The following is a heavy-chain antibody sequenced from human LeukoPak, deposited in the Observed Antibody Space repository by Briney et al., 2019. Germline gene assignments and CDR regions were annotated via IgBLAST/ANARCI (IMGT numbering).Heavy chain of an antibody. CDR2: ISAYNGNT. CDR1: GYTFTSYG. D-gene: IGHD3-22*01. J-gene: IGHJ4*02. Sequence: ASVKVSCKASGYTFTSYGISWVRQAPGQGLEWMGWISAYNGNTNYAQKLQGRVTMTTDTSTSTAYMELRSPRSDDTAVYYCARVKRYDSSGYYYYWGQGTLVTVSS. CDR3: ARVKRYDSSGYYYY. V-gene: IGHV1-18*01.